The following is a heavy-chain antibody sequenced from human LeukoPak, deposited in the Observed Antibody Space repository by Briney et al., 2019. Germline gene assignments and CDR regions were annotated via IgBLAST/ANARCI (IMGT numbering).Heavy chain of an antibody. CDR3: ARDEVVVVAPAGDYYYYGMDV. CDR1: GGTFSSYA. D-gene: IGHD2-2*01. CDR2: IIPIFGTA. V-gene: IGHV1-69*06. Sequence: ASVKVSCKASGGTFSSYAISWVRQAPGQGLEWMGGIIPIFGTANYAQKFQGRVTITADKSMSTAYMELSSLRSEDTAVYYCARDEVVVVAPAGDYYYYGMDVWGKGTTVTVSS. J-gene: IGHJ6*04.